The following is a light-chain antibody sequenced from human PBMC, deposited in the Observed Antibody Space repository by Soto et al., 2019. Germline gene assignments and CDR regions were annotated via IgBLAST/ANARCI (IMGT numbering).Light chain of an antibody. CDR1: QSVSSN. CDR2: GAS. V-gene: IGKV3-15*01. Sequence: EIVMTQSPDTLSVSPGERATISCRASQSVSSNLAWYQHQPGQAPRLLMYGASTRATGVPARFRGSGSGTAFTLTISSMLSEDVSVDYCQQHTEWHLTFGQATKVEIK. J-gene: IGKJ1*01. CDR3: QQHTEWHLT.